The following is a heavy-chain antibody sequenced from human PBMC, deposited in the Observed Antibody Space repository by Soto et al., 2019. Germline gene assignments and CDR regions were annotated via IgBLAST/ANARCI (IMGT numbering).Heavy chain of an antibody. CDR3: ARVGDRYDRSDYYCFDY. CDR1: GGSISSGGYS. J-gene: IGHJ4*02. CDR2: IYHSGST. D-gene: IGHD3-22*01. V-gene: IGHV4-30-2*01. Sequence: LQLQESGSGLVKPSQTLSLTCAVSGGSISSGGYSWSWMRQPPGKGLEWIGYIYHSGSTYYNPFIKGRVTRAIDMSKNQSALKSGSEIAADITVYYCARVGDRYDRSDYYCFDYWGQETLVTVSS.